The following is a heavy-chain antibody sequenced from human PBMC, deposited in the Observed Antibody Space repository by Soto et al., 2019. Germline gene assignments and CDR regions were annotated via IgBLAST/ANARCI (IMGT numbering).Heavy chain of an antibody. CDR2: MNPNSANT. D-gene: IGHD1-26*01. CDR3: ARAIRDQLLSDY. V-gene: IGHV1-8*01. CDR1: GYTFSKYD. J-gene: IGHJ4*02. Sequence: QVQLVQSGAEVRKPGASVKVSCKASGYTFSKYDIAWVRQATGQGLEWMGWMNPNSANTGYAQKFQGRVTMTGDTSITTAYMELNSLTSEDTALYYCARAIRDQLLSDYWGQGTLVTVSS.